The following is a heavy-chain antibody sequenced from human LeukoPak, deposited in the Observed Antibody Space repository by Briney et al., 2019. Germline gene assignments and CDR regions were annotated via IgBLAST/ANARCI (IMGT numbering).Heavy chain of an antibody. CDR1: GGSISYYY. CDR2: IYYSGST. Sequence: SETLSLTCTVSGGSISYYYWSWIRQPPGKGLEWIGYIYYSGSTNYNPSLKSRVTISVDTSKNQFSLKLSSVTAADTAVYYCASYDSSGASGNWGQGTLVTVSS. D-gene: IGHD3-22*01. V-gene: IGHV4-59*08. CDR3: ASYDSSGASGN. J-gene: IGHJ4*02.